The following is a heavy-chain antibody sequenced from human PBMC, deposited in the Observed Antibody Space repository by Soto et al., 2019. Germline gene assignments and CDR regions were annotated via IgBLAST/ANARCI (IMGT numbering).Heavy chain of an antibody. CDR3: ARVGENHAFDI. CDR2: IYYSGST. D-gene: IGHD2-21*01. CDR1: GGSISSYY. V-gene: IGHV4-59*01. J-gene: IGHJ3*02. Sequence: QVQLQESGPGLVKPSETLSLTCTVSGGSISSYYWSWIRQPPGKGLEWIGYIYYSGSTNYNPSLKRRVTISVDTSKNQFSLKLSSVTAADTAVYYCARVGENHAFDIWGQGTMVTVSS.